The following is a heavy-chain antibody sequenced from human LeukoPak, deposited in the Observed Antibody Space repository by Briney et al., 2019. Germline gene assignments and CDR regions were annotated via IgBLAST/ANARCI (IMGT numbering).Heavy chain of an antibody. CDR1: GYTFTDYY. Sequence: SVKVSCKASGYTFTDYYMNWVRQAPGQGLEWMGRIIPMLGITNYPQKFEVRVTITADKSTSTAYMELSSLRSEDTAVYYCARDLHYYDNSGYTFDYWGQGTLVTVST. V-gene: IGHV1-69*04. CDR2: IIPMLGIT. D-gene: IGHD3-22*01. J-gene: IGHJ4*02. CDR3: ARDLHYYDNSGYTFDY.